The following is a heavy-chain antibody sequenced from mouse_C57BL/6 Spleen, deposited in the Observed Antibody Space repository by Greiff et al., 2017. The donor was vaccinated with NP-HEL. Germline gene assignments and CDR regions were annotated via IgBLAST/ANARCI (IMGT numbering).Heavy chain of an antibody. CDR2: ISSGGDYI. CDR3: TRANWENYFDY. J-gene: IGHJ2*01. D-gene: IGHD4-1*01. CDR1: GFTFSSYA. V-gene: IGHV5-9-1*02. Sequence: EVKLMESGEGLVKPGGSLKLSCAASGFTFSSYAMSWVRQTPEKRLEWVAYISSGGDYIYYADTVKGRFTISRDNARNTLYLQMSSLKSEDTAMYYCTRANWENYFDYWGQGTTLTVSS.